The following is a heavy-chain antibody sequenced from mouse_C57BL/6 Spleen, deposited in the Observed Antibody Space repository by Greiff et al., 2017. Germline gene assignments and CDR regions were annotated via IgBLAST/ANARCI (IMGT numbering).Heavy chain of an antibody. Sequence: EVKLQESGPGLVKPSQSLSLTCSVTGYSITSGYYWNWIRQFPGNKLEWMGYISYDGSNNYNPSLKNRISITRDTSKNQFFLKLNSVTTEDTATYYCASDYAKDYAMDYWGQGTSVTVSS. CDR1: GYSITSGYY. D-gene: IGHD2-12*01. V-gene: IGHV3-6*01. CDR3: ASDYAKDYAMDY. CDR2: ISYDGSN. J-gene: IGHJ4*01.